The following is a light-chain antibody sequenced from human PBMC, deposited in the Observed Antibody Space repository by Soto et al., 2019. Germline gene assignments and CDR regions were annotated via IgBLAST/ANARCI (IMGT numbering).Light chain of an antibody. CDR2: DAS. CDR1: QSISNY. J-gene: IGKJ1*01. CDR3: QQYNTYSQT. V-gene: IGKV1-5*01. Sequence: DIQMTQSPSTLSASVGDRVTITCRASQSISNYLAWYQHNPGIAPKLLIYDASSLESGVPSRFSGSGSGTEFTLTISSLQPDDFATYYCQQYNTYSQTFGQGTKVEIK.